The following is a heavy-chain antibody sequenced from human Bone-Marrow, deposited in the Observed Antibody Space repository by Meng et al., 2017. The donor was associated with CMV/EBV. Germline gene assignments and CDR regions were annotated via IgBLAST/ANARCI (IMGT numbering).Heavy chain of an antibody. V-gene: IGHV1-46*01. CDR1: GYTFTSYY. D-gene: IGHD2-15*01. Sequence: SVTVSCKASGYTFTSYYMHWVRQAPGQGLEWMGIIDPSGGSTSYAQKFQGRVTMTRDTSTSTVYMELSSLRSEDTAVYYCARDPVVAAQGDYYYYGMDVWGQGTTVTVSS. CDR2: IDPSGGST. CDR3: ARDPVVAAQGDYYYYGMDV. J-gene: IGHJ6*02.